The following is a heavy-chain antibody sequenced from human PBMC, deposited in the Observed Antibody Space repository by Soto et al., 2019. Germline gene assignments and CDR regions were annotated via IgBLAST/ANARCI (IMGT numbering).Heavy chain of an antibody. CDR2: ISAYNGNT. J-gene: IGHJ4*02. CDR1: GYTFTSYG. CDR3: ARVYCGGDCYEPNDY. V-gene: IGHV1-18*01. Sequence: QVQLVQSGAEVKKPGASVKVSCKASGYTFTSYGISWVRQAPGQGLEWMGWISAYNGNTNYAQKLQGRVTMTTGTSTRTAYMELGSLRSDDTAVYYCARVYCGGDCYEPNDYWGQGPLVTVSS. D-gene: IGHD2-21*02.